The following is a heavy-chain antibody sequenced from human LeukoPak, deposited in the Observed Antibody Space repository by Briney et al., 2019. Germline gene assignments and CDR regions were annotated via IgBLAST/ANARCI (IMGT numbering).Heavy chain of an antibody. D-gene: IGHD2-2*01. CDR2: ISAYNGNT. V-gene: IGHV1-18*01. J-gene: IGHJ6*03. CDR1: GYTFTSYG. CDR3: ARGSIVPAKYLYYYYYMDV. Sequence: ASVKVSCKASGYTFTSYGISWVRQAPGQGLEWMGWISAYNGNTNYAQKLQGRVTMTTDTSTSTAYMELRSLRTDDTAVYYCARGSIVPAKYLYYYYYMDVWGKGTTVRVSS.